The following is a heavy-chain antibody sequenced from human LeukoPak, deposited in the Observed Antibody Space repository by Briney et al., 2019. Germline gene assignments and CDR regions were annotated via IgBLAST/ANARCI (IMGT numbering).Heavy chain of an antibody. V-gene: IGHV3-33*01. CDR2: IWYDGSNK. Sequence: QPGGSLRLSCAASGFTFSSYGMHWVRQAPGKGLEWVAVIWYDGSNKYYADSVKGRFTISRDNSKNTLYLQMNSLRAEDTAVYYCARLGCSRGSCYDYWGQGILVTVSS. CDR3: ARLGCSRGSCYDY. CDR1: GFTFSSYG. J-gene: IGHJ4*02. D-gene: IGHD2-15*01.